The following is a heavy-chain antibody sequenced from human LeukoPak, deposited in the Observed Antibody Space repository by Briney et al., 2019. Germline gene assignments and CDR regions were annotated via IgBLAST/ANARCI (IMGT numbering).Heavy chain of an antibody. J-gene: IGHJ4*02. Sequence: GGALRLSCAASGFTFRTYAMSWVRQAPGKGLEWASSISGSGNRTFYADSVKGRFTISRDNSKNTLYLQMNSLRAEDTGVYYCAKYADKGFDSWGQGTLVTVSS. CDR3: AKYADKGFDS. CDR1: GFTFRTYA. CDR2: ISGSGNRT. D-gene: IGHD2-2*01. V-gene: IGHV3-23*01.